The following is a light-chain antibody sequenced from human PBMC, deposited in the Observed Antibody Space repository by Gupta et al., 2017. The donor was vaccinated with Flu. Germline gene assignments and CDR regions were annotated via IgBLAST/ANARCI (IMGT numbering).Light chain of an antibody. CDR3: LVWDSSTGV. J-gene: IGLJ1*01. CDR2: QDS. V-gene: IGLV3-1*01. Sequence: SPGQTASSACSGDKLGSKYVCWYQQRPGQAPLLLIYQDSKRPSRIPERFSGSNSGNTATLTISGTQAMYEADYDCLVWDSSTGVFGTGTKVSVL. CDR1: KLGSKY.